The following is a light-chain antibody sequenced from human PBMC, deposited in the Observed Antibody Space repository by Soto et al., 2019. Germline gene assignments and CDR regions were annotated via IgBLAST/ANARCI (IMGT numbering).Light chain of an antibody. V-gene: IGLV2-14*03. Sequence: QPVLTQPASVAGSPGQSITISCTGISSDVGGYKFVSWYQLQPGKVPKLIIYDVSKRPSGVSSRFSGSKSGNTASLTISGLHAEDEDDYYCGSYTTGSSLYVAFGGGTKLTVL. CDR3: GSYTTGSSLYVA. CDR2: DVS. J-gene: IGLJ2*01. CDR1: SSDVGGYKF.